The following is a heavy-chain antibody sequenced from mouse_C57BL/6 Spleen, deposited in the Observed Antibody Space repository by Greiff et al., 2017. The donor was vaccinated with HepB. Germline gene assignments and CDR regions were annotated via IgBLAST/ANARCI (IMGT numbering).Heavy chain of an antibody. CDR2: IDPSDSET. Sequence: QVQLQQPGAELVRPGSSVKLSCKASGYTFTSYWMHWVKQRPIQGLEWIGNIDPSDSETHYNQKFKDKATLTVDKSSSPAYRQLSSLTSEDSAVYYCARRTVVAPYAMDYWGQGTSVTVSS. CDR3: ARRTVVAPYAMDY. J-gene: IGHJ4*01. D-gene: IGHD1-1*01. V-gene: IGHV1-52*01. CDR1: GYTFTSYW.